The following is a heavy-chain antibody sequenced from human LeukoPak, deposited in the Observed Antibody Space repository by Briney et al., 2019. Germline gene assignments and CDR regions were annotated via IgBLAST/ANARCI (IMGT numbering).Heavy chain of an antibody. D-gene: IGHD5-24*01. CDR2: IRSDGSTE. Sequence: GGSLRLSYAPSRFIFRSYGMHWVRQAPGKGLEWVAFIRSDGSTEYYADSVKGRFTISRDNSKNTLYLQMNSLRAEDTAVYYCAKDPGDGYNSFDYWGQGTLVTVSS. CDR1: RFIFRSYG. J-gene: IGHJ4*02. V-gene: IGHV3-30*02. CDR3: AKDPGDGYNSFDY.